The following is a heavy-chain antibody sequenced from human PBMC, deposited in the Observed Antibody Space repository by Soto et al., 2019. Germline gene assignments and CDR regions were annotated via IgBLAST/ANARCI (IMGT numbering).Heavy chain of an antibody. CDR1: GFTLSNYA. D-gene: IGHD1-1*01. CDR2: IAGSGGGS. V-gene: IGHV3-23*01. Sequence: GGSLRLSCAASGFTLSNYAMTWVRQAPGNGLEWVSAIAGSGGGSYYADAVKGRFTVSRDISKNTLFLQMNSLRAEDTAIYYCARGHTSDSYYYMDVWGKGTTVTVSS. CDR3: ARGHTSDSYYYMDV. J-gene: IGHJ6*03.